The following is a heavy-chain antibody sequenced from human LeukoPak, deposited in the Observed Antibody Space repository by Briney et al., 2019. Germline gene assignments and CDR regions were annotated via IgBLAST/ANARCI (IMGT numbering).Heavy chain of an antibody. J-gene: IGHJ5*02. CDR3: ARDHAMIVVVKTWFDP. CDR2: IYHSGST. V-gene: IGHV4-38-2*02. D-gene: IGHD3-22*01. Sequence: PSETLSLTCAVSGYSISSGYYWGWIRQPPGKGLEWIGSIYHSGSTYYNPSLKSRVTILVDTSKNQFSLKLSSVTAADTAVYYCARDHAMIVVVKTWFDPWGQGTLVTVSS. CDR1: GYSISSGYY.